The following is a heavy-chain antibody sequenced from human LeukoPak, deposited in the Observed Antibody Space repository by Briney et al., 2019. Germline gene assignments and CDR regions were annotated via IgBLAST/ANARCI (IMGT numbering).Heavy chain of an antibody. V-gene: IGHV4-4*07. J-gene: IGHJ4*02. CDR1: GGSFSIYY. D-gene: IGHD3-22*01. CDR3: ARVNSSGSFLDY. CDR2: ISTSGST. Sequence: SETLSLTCTVSGGSFSIYYWSWIRQSAGKGLEWIGHISTSGSTNYSPSLKSRVTISVDKSKNQFYLRLTSATAADTAVYYCARVNSSGSFLDYWGQGTLVTVSS.